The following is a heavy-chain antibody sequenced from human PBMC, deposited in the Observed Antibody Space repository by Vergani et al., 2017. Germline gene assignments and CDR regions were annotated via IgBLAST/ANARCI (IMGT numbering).Heavy chain of an antibody. CDR1: GFSLSTSGVG. D-gene: IGHD3-16*02. J-gene: IGHJ4*02. V-gene: IGHV2-5*01. CDR3: ANKRNRWDYIWGTYHAVDY. Sequence: QITLKESGPTLVKPTQTLTLTCTFSGFSLSTSGVGVGWIRQPPGKALEWLALIYWNDDKRYSPSLKSRLTITKDTSKNQVVLTMTNMDPVDTATYYCANKRNRWDYIWGTYHAVDYWGQRTLVTVSS. CDR2: IYWNDDK.